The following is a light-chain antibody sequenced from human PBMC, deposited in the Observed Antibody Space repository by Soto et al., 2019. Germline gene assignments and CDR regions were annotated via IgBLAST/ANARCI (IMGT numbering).Light chain of an antibody. J-gene: IGKJ1*01. V-gene: IGKV3-20*01. CDR3: QQYGSSPWT. CDR2: GAS. Sequence: EIVLTQSPGTLSLSPGERATLSCRASQSVSSSYLAWYQQKPGQAPRPLIYGASSRAIGIPDRFSGSGSGTDFTLTISRLAPEDFAVYYCQQYGSSPWTFGQGTKVEIK. CDR1: QSVSSSY.